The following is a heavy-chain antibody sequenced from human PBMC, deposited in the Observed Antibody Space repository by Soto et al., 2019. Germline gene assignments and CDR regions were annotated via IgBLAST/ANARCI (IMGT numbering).Heavy chain of an antibody. Sequence: SPVKVSCKASGATYSSYASSWVRQAPGQGLEWMGGIIPIFGTANYAQKFQGRVTITADESTSTAYMELSSLRSEDTAVYYCAGGYCSGGSCYSSYYYYGMDVWGQGTTVTVSS. D-gene: IGHD2-15*01. V-gene: IGHV1-69*13. CDR3: AGGYCSGGSCYSSYYYYGMDV. CDR1: GATYSSYA. J-gene: IGHJ6*02. CDR2: IIPIFGTA.